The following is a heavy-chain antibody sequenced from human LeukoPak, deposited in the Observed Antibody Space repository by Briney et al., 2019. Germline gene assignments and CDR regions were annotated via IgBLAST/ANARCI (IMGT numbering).Heavy chain of an antibody. Sequence: ASVKVSCTASGYTFTGYYMHWVRQAPGQGLEWMGWINPNSGGTNYAQKFQGRVTMTRDTSISTAYMELSRLRSDDTAVYYCARDSSGWYGRGYYFDYWGQGTLVTVSS. V-gene: IGHV1-2*02. J-gene: IGHJ4*02. CDR1: GYTFTGYY. D-gene: IGHD6-19*01. CDR3: ARDSSGWYGRGYYFDY. CDR2: INPNSGGT.